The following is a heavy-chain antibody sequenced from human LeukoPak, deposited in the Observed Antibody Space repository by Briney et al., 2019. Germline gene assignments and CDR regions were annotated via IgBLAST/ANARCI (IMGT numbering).Heavy chain of an antibody. J-gene: IGHJ4*02. Sequence: EPGGSLRLSCAASGFTFSNYHMNWVRQAPGKGLEWVSYIGSGSRTIYYADSVKGRFAVSRDNDKNSLYLQMNSLRAEDTAVYYCVRERILGNWGQGTLVTVSS. CDR2: IGSGSRTI. V-gene: IGHV3-48*01. CDR1: GFTFSNYH. D-gene: IGHD3-16*01. CDR3: VRERILGN.